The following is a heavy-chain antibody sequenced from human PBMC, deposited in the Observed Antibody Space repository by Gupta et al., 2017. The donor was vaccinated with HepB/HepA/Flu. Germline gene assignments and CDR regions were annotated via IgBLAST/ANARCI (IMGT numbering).Heavy chain of an antibody. CDR2: AFYNGNT. CDR3: ARVMVTVWD. J-gene: IGHJ4*02. Sequence: QLQLQESGPGLVEPSETLSLTCTVSGGSINSSNYNWGWIRQSPEKGLEWIGTAFYNGNTYYTPSLTSRAAISVDTSKNQFSLTLSSMTAADTAVYYCARVMVTVWDWGQGTLVTVSS. V-gene: IGHV4-39*01. CDR1: GGSINSSNYN. D-gene: IGHD3-16*01.